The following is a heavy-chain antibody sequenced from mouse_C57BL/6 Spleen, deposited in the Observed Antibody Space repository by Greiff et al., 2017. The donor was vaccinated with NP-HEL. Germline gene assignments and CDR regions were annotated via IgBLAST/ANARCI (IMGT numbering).Heavy chain of an antibody. Sequence: QVQLQQPGAELVKPGASVKMSCKASGYTFTSYWITWVKQRPGQGLEWIGDIYPGSGSTNYNEKSKSKATLTVDTSSSTAYMQLSSLTSEDSAVYYCARLHYDYDAYYFDYWGQGTTLTVSS. CDR3: ARLHYDYDAYYFDY. V-gene: IGHV1-55*01. CDR1: GYTFTSYW. J-gene: IGHJ2*01. D-gene: IGHD2-4*01. CDR2: IYPGSGST.